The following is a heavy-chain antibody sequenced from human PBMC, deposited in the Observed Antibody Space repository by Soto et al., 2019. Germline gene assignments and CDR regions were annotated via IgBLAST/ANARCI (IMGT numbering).Heavy chain of an antibody. CDR3: ASNYYDSSGYYPIDY. CDR1: GGSISSGDYY. V-gene: IGHV4-30-4*01. CDR2: IYYSGST. D-gene: IGHD3-22*01. J-gene: IGHJ4*02. Sequence: SETLSLTCTVSGGSISSGDYYWSWIRQPPGKGLEWIGYIYYSGSTYYNPSLKSRVTISVDTSKNQFSLKLSSVTAADTAVYYCASNYYDSSGYYPIDYWGQGTLVIVSS.